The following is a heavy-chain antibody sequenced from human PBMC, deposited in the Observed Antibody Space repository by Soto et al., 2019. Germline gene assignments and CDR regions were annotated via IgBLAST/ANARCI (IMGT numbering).Heavy chain of an antibody. CDR2: ISHSVTT. CDR3: ARGTRATQYYFYFHGMDV. V-gene: IGHV4-59*11. Sequence: SETLSLTCTVSGGSINSHYWSWIRQPPGKGLEWIGYISHSVTTSYNPSLKSRLTISLNTSKNQFSLKLRSVTAADTAVYYCARGTRATQYYFYFHGMDVWGQGTKVTFSS. CDR1: GGSINSHY. D-gene: IGHD3-10*01. J-gene: IGHJ6*02.